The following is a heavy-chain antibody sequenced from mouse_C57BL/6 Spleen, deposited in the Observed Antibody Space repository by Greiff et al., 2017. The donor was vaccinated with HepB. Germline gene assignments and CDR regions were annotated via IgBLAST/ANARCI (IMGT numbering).Heavy chain of an antibody. CDR3: ERLDGYPDY. Sequence: VQLKESGPELVKPGASVKIPCKASGYTFTDYNMDWVKQSHGKSLEWIGDINPNNGGTIYNQKFKGKATLTVDKSSSTAYMELRSLTSGDTAVYYCERLDGYPDYWGQGTTLTVSS. V-gene: IGHV1-18*01. CDR2: INPNNGGT. J-gene: IGHJ2*01. CDR1: GYTFTDYN. D-gene: IGHD2-3*01.